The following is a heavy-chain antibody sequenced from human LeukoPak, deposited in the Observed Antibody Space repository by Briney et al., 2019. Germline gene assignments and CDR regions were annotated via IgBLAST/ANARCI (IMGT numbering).Heavy chain of an antibody. D-gene: IGHD6-13*01. CDR3: ARGIFTGYSSSWSWGGLDY. CDR1: GFTFSSYA. V-gene: IGHV3-30*04. CDR2: ISYDGSNK. J-gene: IGHJ4*02. Sequence: GGSLRLSCAASGFTFSSYAMHWVRQAPGKWLEWVAVISYDGSNKYYVDSVKGRFTISRDSSKNTLYLQMNSLRAEDTAVYYCARGIFTGYSSSWSWGGLDYWGQGTLVTVSS.